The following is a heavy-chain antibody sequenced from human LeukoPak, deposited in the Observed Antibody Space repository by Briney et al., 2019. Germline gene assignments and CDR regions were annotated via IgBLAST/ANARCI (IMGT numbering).Heavy chain of an antibody. J-gene: IGHJ6*03. CDR1: GYTFTGYY. D-gene: IGHD4-11*01. V-gene: IGHV1-2*02. CDR2: INPNSGGT. Sequence: ASVKVSCKASGYTFTGYYMHWVRQAPGQGLEWMGWINPNSGGTNYAQKFQGRVTMTRDTSISTAYMELSRLRSDDTAVYYYARGPTSRVYYYMDVWGKGTTVTVSS. CDR3: ARGPTSRVYYYMDV.